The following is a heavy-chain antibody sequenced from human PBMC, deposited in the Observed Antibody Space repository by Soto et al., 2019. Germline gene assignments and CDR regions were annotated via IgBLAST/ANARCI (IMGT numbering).Heavy chain of an antibody. Sequence: EVQLLESGGGLVQPGGSLKLSCVASGFTFSSFAMSWVRQAPGKGLEWVSGLSGFGSSAYYADSVKGRFTISRDNSKRTVYLQMNSLTVDDTAVYYCAKDRQDSGAYEAGMVPFVHWGQGALVTVSS. J-gene: IGHJ4*02. CDR1: GFTFSSFA. D-gene: IGHD1-26*01. CDR2: LSGFGSSA. V-gene: IGHV3-23*01. CDR3: AKDRQDSGAYEAGMVPFVH.